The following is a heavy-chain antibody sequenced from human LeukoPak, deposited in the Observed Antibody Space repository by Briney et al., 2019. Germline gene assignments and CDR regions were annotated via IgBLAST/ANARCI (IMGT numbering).Heavy chain of an antibody. CDR2: ISYVGSNK. J-gene: IGHJ4*02. CDR1: GFSFSDYG. V-gene: IGHV3-30*03. D-gene: IGHD5-18*01. Sequence: GGSLRLSCAASGFSFSDYGMHWVRQAPGKGLECVAVISYVGSNKYYADSVKGRFTISRDNSKNTLYLQMNSLRAEDTAVYYCARGNSHAIDYWGQGTLVTVSS. CDR3: ARGNSHAIDY.